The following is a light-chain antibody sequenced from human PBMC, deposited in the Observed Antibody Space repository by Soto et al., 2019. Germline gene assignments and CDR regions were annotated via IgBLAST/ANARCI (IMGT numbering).Light chain of an antibody. CDR1: SAHSLFA. CDR3: QTWGSGII. J-gene: IGLJ2*01. Sequence: QPVLTQSPSASASLGASVKLTCTLSSAHSLFAIAWHQQQPDKGPRFLMKLNNDGSHTKGDGIPDRFSGSSSGAERYLTISSRQSEDEADYYCQTWGSGIIFGGGTKLTVL. V-gene: IGLV4-69*01. CDR2: LNNDGSH.